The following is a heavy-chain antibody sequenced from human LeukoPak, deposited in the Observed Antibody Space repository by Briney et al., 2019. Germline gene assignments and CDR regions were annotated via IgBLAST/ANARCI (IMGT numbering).Heavy chain of an antibody. CDR1: GFTFSNYW. Sequence: GGSLRLSCAASGFTFSNYWMDWVRQAPGKGLEWVANIKQEGSERDYVDSVKGRFTISRDNAKNSLYLQMNSLRAEDTAVYYCAGAYESRSLFKFWGQGTLVTVSS. J-gene: IGHJ4*02. CDR3: AGAYESRSLFKF. D-gene: IGHD3-22*01. CDR2: IKQEGSER. V-gene: IGHV3-7*04.